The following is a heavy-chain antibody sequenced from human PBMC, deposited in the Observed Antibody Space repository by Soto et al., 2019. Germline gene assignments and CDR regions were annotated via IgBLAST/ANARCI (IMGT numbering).Heavy chain of an antibody. CDR2: ISYSGST. J-gene: IGHJ6*03. CDR1: GGSISSSSSS. Sequence: QLQLQESGPGLVKPSETLSLTCTVSGGSISSSSSSWGWIRQPPGKGLEWLGIISYSGSTYYSPSLKSRVTISGDASKNLFSLKLSSVTAADTAVYYCARTYVTDVVVVPASKDYMDVWGKGTTFTVSS. D-gene: IGHD2-2*01. V-gene: IGHV4-39*01. CDR3: ARTYVTDVVVVPASKDYMDV.